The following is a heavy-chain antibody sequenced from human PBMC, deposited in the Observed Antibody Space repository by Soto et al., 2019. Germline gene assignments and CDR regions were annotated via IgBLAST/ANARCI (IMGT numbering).Heavy chain of an antibody. J-gene: IGHJ4*02. V-gene: IGHV3-23*01. CDR1: GFTFSNYA. CDR3: AKDQGSSWYEIDY. CDR2: ISGSGYST. Sequence: EVQLLESGGGLVQPGGSLRLSCAASGFTFSNYAVTWVRQAPGKGLEWVSTISGSGYSTYYADSVKGRFTISRDNSKNTLYLQMNSLRAEDTAVYYCAKDQGSSWYEIDYWGQGTLVTASS. D-gene: IGHD6-13*01.